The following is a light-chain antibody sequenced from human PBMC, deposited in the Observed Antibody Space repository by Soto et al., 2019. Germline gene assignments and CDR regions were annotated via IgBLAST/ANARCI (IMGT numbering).Light chain of an antibody. CDR3: CSYAGRYTLWV. V-gene: IGLV2-11*01. CDR2: DVS. CDR1: SSDVGGYNY. J-gene: IGLJ3*02. Sequence: QSALTQPRSVSGSPGPSVTISFTGTSSDVGGYNYVSWYQPHPGKAPKLMIYDVSERPSGVPDRFSGSKSGNTASLTISGLQDEDEADYYCCSYAGRYTLWVFGGGTKLTVL.